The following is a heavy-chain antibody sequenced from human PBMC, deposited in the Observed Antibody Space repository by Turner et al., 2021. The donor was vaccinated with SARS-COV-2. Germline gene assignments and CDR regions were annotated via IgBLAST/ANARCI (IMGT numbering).Heavy chain of an antibody. CDR2: ISDSGST. J-gene: IGHJ6*02. D-gene: IGHD3-3*01. CDR1: GFTFSSYA. V-gene: IGHV3-23*01. Sequence: EVQLLESGGGLVQPGGSLRLSCAASGFTFSSYAMSWVRQAPGKGLELVSGISDSGSTYYADSVKGRFTISRDNSKNTLYLQMNSLRAEDTAVYYCAKDTNYYYYAMDVWGQGTTVTVSS. CDR3: AKDTNYYYYAMDV.